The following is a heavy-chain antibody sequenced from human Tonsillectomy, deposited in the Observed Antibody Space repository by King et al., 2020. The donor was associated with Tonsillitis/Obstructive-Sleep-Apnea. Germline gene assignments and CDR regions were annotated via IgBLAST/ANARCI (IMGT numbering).Heavy chain of an antibody. J-gene: IGHJ3*02. CDR3: ARDYRGDRGAFDI. V-gene: IGHV3-30*04. CDR1: GFTFSSYV. CDR2: ISNDGTNK. D-gene: IGHD3-10*01. Sequence: VQLVESGGGVVQPGRSLRLSCAASGFTFSSYVMHWVRQGPGKGLEWVAVISNDGTNKYHADSVKGRFTISSDNSKNTLYLQMNSLRAEDTAVYYCARDYRGDRGAFDIWGQGTMVTVSS.